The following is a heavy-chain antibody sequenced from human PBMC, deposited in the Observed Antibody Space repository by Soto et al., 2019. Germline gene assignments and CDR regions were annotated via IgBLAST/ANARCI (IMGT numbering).Heavy chain of an antibody. V-gene: IGHV3-30*18. Sequence: QVQLVESGGGVVQPGRSLRLSCAASGFTFSSYGMHWVRQAPGKGLEWVAVISYDGSNKYYADSVKGRFTISRDNSKNKLYLQMNSLRAEDTAVYYCAKARYSSGCPFDYWGQGTLVTVSS. D-gene: IGHD6-19*01. J-gene: IGHJ4*02. CDR1: GFTFSSYG. CDR2: ISYDGSNK. CDR3: AKARYSSGCPFDY.